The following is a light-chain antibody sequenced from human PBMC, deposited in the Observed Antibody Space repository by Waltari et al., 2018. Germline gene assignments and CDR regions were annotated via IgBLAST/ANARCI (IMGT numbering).Light chain of an antibody. J-gene: IGLJ3*02. CDR2: KNN. V-gene: IGLV1-47*01. CDR3: AAWDDSLSGLV. CDR1: SSNIGSNY. Sequence: QSVLTQPPSASGTPGQTVTISRNGSSSNIGSNYVYWYQQLPGTAPKLLIFKNNQRPSGVPDRFSDSKSGTSASLAINGLRAEDEADYYCAAWDDSLSGLVLGGGTKVTVL.